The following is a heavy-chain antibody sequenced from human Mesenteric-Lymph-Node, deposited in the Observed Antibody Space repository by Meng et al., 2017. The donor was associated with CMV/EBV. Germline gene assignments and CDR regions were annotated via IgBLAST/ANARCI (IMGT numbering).Heavy chain of an antibody. Sequence: GGSLRLSCTVSGGSVSSSNYYWGWVRQAPGKGLVWLSRINSDGSTTNYADSVKGRFTISRDNAKNTLYLQMNSLRAEDTAVYSCARGRGGNWFDPWGQGTLVTVSS. CDR2: INSDGSTT. CDR1: GGSVSSSNYY. D-gene: IGHD1-26*01. CDR3: ARGRGGNWFDP. J-gene: IGHJ5*02. V-gene: IGHV3-74*01.